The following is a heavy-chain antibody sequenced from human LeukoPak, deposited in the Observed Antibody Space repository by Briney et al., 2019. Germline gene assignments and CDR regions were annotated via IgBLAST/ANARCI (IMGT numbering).Heavy chain of an antibody. Sequence: PGGSLRLSCAASGFTFSSYAMHWVRQAPDKGLEWVAVISYDGSNKYYADSVKGRFTISRDNSKNTLYLQMNSLRAEDTAVYYCARGATMDYWGQGTLVTVSS. CDR3: ARGATMDY. CDR1: GFTFSSYA. D-gene: IGHD5-24*01. J-gene: IGHJ4*02. V-gene: IGHV3-30-3*01. CDR2: ISYDGSNK.